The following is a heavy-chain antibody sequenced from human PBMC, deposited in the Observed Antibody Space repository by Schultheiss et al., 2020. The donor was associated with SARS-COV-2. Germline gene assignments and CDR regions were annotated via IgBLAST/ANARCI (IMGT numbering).Heavy chain of an antibody. CDR3: ARAVVPAVLVAVLHLSMDV. D-gene: IGHD2-2*01. J-gene: IGHJ6*03. CDR1: GFTFSSYS. V-gene: IGHV3-21*01. CDR2: IGTDVNSV. Sequence: GGSLRLSCAASGFTFSSYSMNWVRQAPGKGLVWVSRIGTDVNSVYYADFVKGRFTISRDNAKNSLYLQMNSLRAEDTAVYYCARAVVPAVLVAVLHLSMDVWGKGTTVTVSS.